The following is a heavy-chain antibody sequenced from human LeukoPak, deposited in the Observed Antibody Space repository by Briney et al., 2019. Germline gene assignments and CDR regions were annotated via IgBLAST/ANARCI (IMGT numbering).Heavy chain of an antibody. V-gene: IGHV4-30-4*01. J-gene: IGHJ5*02. CDR3: ARPYYYDSRIDP. D-gene: IGHD3-22*01. CDR2: MYYSGST. CDR1: GVSISSGDYC. Sequence: PSETLSLTCTVSGVSISSGDYCWGWLRQPQGKGLEWIAYMYYSGSTYYNPSLKSRVTMSADTSKNQLSLKLSSVTAADTAVYYCARPYYYDSRIDPWGQGILVTVSS.